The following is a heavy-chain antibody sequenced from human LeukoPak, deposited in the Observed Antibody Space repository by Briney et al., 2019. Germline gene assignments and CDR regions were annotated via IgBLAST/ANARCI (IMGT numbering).Heavy chain of an antibody. CDR1: GFTVSSNY. J-gene: IGHJ3*02. V-gene: IGHV3-48*01. CDR3: ARDYPDYGGSPSAFDI. Sequence: PGGSLRLSCAASGFTVSSNYMNWVRQAPGKGLEWVSYISSSSSTIYYADSVKGRFTISRDNAKNSLYLQMNSLRAEDTAVYYCARDYPDYGGSPSAFDIWGQGTMVTVSS. CDR2: ISSSSSTI. D-gene: IGHD4-23*01.